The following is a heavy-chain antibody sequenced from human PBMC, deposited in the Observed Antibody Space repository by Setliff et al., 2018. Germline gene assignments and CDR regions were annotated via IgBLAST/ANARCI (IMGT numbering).Heavy chain of an antibody. CDR1: GGSISSGYY. CDR3: ATNSGGNTIDAFDI. J-gene: IGHJ3*02. V-gene: IGHV4-39*07. Sequence: SETLSLTCTVSGGSISSGYYWGWIRQPPGKGLEWIGSIYYSGSTYYNPSLKSRVTISVDTSKNQFSLKLSSVTAADTAVYYCATNSGGNTIDAFDIWGQGTMVTVSS. D-gene: IGHD2-15*01. CDR2: IYYSGST.